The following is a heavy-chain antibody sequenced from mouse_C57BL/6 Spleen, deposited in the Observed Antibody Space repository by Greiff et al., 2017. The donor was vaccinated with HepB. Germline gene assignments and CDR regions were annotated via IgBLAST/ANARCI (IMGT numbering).Heavy chain of an antibody. V-gene: IGHV1-72*01. Sequence: VQLQQPGAELVKPGASVKLSCKASGYTFTSYWMHWVKQRPGRGLEWIGRIDPNSGGTKYNEKFKSKATLTVDKPSSTAYMQLISLTSEDSAVYYCARWGITTVVALYYYAMDYWGQGTSVTVSS. D-gene: IGHD1-1*01. CDR2: IDPNSGGT. CDR3: ARWGITTVVALYYYAMDY. J-gene: IGHJ4*01. CDR1: GYTFTSYW.